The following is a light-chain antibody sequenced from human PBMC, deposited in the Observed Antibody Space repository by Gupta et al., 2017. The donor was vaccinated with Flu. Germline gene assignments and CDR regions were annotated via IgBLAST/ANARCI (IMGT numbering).Light chain of an antibody. J-gene: IGKJ1*01. CDR2: KAS. V-gene: IGKV1-5*03. Sequence: DIQMTQSSSTLSASVGDRVTITCRASQSISNWLAWYQQKPGEAPKLLIYKASSLESGVPSRFSGSGSGTEFTLTISSLQPDDFATYYCQQRETFGQGTKVEIK. CDR1: QSISNW. CDR3: QQRET.